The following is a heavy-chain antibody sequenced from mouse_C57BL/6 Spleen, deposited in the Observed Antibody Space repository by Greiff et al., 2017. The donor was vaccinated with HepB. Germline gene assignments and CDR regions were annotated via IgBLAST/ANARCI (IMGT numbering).Heavy chain of an antibody. V-gene: IGHV1-69*01. CDR3: ARRGWLLLYYYAMDY. D-gene: IGHD2-3*01. CDR2: IDPSDSYT. Sequence: QVQLQQSGAELVMPGASVKLSCKASGYTFTSYWMHWVKQRPGQGLEWIGEIDPSDSYTNYNQKFKGKSTLTVDKSSSTAYMQLSSLTSEDSAVYYCARRGWLLLYYYAMDYWGQGTSVTVSS. CDR1: GYTFTSYW. J-gene: IGHJ4*01.